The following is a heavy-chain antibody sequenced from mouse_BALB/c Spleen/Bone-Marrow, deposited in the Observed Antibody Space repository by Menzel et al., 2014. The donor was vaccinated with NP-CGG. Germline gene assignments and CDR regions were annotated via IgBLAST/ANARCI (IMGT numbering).Heavy chain of an antibody. D-gene: IGHD1-2*01. V-gene: IGHV1-84*02. J-gene: IGHJ3*01. CDR1: GYTFTDYY. CDR3: ARGITTATFAY. CDR2: IYPRNNNT. Sequence: VQGVESGPELVKPGASVKISCKASGYTFTDYYINWVKQKPGQGLEWIGWIYPRNNNTKYNERFKDKATLTVDTPSSTAYMQLSSLTSEDTAVYFCARGITTATFAYWGQGTLATVSA.